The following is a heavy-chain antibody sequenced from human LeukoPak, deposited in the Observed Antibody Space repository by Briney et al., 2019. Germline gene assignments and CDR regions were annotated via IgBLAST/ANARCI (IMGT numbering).Heavy chain of an antibody. Sequence: PSETLSLTCTVSGYSISSGYYWGWIRQPPGKGLEWIGSIYHSGNTYYNPSLKSRVTISVDTSKNQFSLKLSSVTAADTAVYYCARAEYSSSWYTFGFDYWGQGTLVTVSS. CDR2: IYHSGNT. V-gene: IGHV4-38-2*02. CDR1: GYSISSGYY. CDR3: ARAEYSSSWYTFGFDY. D-gene: IGHD6-13*01. J-gene: IGHJ4*02.